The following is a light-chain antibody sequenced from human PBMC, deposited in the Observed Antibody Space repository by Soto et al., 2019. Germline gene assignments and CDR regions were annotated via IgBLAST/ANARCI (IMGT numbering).Light chain of an antibody. CDR1: SSNIGAEYD. Sequence: QSVLTQPPSVSGAPGQRVAISCTGSSSNIGAEYDVHWYQQLPGTAPKRLIYGDNNRPSGVPDRFSGSKSGTSASLAITGLQPEDEADYYCQSYDSSLTTFVXGTGTTSPS. V-gene: IGLV1-40*01. CDR3: QSYDSSLTTFV. CDR2: GDN. J-gene: IGLJ1*01.